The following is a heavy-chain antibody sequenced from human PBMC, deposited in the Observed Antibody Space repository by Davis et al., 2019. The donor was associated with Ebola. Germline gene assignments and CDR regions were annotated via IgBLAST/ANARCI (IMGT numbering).Heavy chain of an antibody. J-gene: IGHJ4*02. V-gene: IGHV3-23*01. CDR1: GFNYNNFG. Sequence: PGGSLRLSCAASGFNYNNFGISWVRQSPGKGLEWVSTFGGLDGGPNYGDSVKGRFTISRDNAKNVMSLQMNSLRAEDTAVYYCGRGLGWIFDYWGQGILVTVSS. CDR3: GRGLGWIFDY. CDR2: FGGLDGGP. D-gene: IGHD3/OR15-3a*01.